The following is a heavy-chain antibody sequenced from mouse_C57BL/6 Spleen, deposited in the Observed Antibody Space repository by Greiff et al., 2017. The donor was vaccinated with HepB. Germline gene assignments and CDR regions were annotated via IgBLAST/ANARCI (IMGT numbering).Heavy chain of an antibody. CDR3: ARGNYYGSTFDY. D-gene: IGHD1-1*01. CDR2: IYPGDGDT. V-gene: IGHV1-82*01. Sequence: VQLQQSGPELVKPGASVKISSKASGYAFSSSWMNWVKQRPGKGLEWIGRIYPGDGDTNYNGKFKGKATLTADKSSSTAYMQLSSLTSEDSAVYFCARGNYYGSTFDYWGQGTTLTVSS. CDR1: GYAFSSSW. J-gene: IGHJ2*01.